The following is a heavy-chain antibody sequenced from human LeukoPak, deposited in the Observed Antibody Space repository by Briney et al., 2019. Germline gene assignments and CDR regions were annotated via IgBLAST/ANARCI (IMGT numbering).Heavy chain of an antibody. CDR2: INSDGSST. D-gene: IGHD3-10*01. Sequence: GGSLRLSCAASGFTVSSNDMSWVRQAPGKGLEWVSRINSDGSSTSYADSVKGRFTISRDNAKNTLYLQMNILRAEDTALYYCAKDISSFGELLPYYYYYYMDVWGKGTTVTISS. V-gene: IGHV3-74*01. CDR3: AKDISSFGELLPYYYYYYMDV. CDR1: GFTVSSND. J-gene: IGHJ6*03.